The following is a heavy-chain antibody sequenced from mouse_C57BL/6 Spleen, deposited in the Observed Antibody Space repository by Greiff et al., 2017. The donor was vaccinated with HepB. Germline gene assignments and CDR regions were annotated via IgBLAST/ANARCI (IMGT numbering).Heavy chain of an antibody. CDR3: AFITTVVYYFDY. J-gene: IGHJ2*01. CDR1: GYTFTSYW. V-gene: IGHV1-53*01. Sequence: VQLQQPGTELVKPGASVKLSCKASGYTFTSYWMHWVKQRPGQGLEWIGYINPSNGGTNYNEKFKSKATLTVDKSSSTAYMQLISLTSEDSAVYDCAFITTVVYYFDYWGQGTTLTVSS. CDR2: INPSNGGT. D-gene: IGHD1-1*01.